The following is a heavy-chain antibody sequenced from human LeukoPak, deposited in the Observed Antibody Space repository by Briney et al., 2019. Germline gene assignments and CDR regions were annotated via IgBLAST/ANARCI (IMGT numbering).Heavy chain of an antibody. CDR2: INPNSGGT. J-gene: IGHJ6*03. CDR1: GYTFTGYY. V-gene: IGHV1-2*02. CDR3: ARELRAVFGSYYYYYMDV. D-gene: IGHD3-10*02. Sequence: ASVKVSCKASGYTFTGYYMHWVRQAPGQGLEWMGWINPNSGGTNYAQKFQGRVTMTRDTSISTAYMELSRLRSDDTAVYYRARELRAVFGSYYYYYMDVWGKGTTVTVSS.